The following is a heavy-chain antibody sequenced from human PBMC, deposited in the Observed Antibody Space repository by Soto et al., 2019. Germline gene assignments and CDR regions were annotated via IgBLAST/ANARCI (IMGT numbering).Heavy chain of an antibody. Sequence: EVQLVESGGGLVQPGGSLRLSCAASGFTFRSYDMHWVRQATGKGLEWVSAIGTIGDTFYADSVKGRFTISRDNAKNSLFLQMNSPRAGDTAVYHCARDATYGSGRRPDWYFDLWGRGTLVTVSS. D-gene: IGHD3-10*01. V-gene: IGHV3-13*04. CDR2: IGTIGDT. CDR3: ARDATYGSGRRPDWYFDL. J-gene: IGHJ2*01. CDR1: GFTFRSYD.